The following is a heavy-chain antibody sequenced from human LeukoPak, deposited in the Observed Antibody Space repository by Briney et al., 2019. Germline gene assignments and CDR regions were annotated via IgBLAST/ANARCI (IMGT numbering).Heavy chain of an antibody. CDR3: ARDKVGGYGPLDAFDI. V-gene: IGHV4-30-4*08. J-gene: IGHJ3*02. Sequence: PSQTLSLTCTVSGGSISSGDYYWSWIRQPPGEGLEWIGYIYYSGSTYYNPSLKSRVTISVDTSKNQFSLKLSSVTAADTAVYYCARDKVGGYGPLDAFDIWGQGTMVTVSS. CDR2: IYYSGST. CDR1: GGSISSGDYY. D-gene: IGHD5-12*01.